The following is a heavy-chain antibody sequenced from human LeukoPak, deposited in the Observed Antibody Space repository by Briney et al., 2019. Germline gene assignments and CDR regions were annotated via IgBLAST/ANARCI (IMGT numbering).Heavy chain of an antibody. CDR3: AKDQGWWSAFDI. V-gene: IGHV3-23*01. CDR1: GFTFSSSA. D-gene: IGHD2-15*01. Sequence: GGSLRLSCAASGFTFSSSAMSWVRQVPGKGLEWVSGISASGGSTSYADSVRGRFTISRDNAKNSLYLQMNSLRAEDTAVYYCAKDQGWWSAFDIWGQGTMVTVS. J-gene: IGHJ3*02. CDR2: ISASGGST.